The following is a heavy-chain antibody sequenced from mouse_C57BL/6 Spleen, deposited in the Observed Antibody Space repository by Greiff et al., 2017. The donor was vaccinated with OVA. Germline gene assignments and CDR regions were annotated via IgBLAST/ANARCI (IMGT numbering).Heavy chain of an antibody. CDR2: IDPETGGT. CDR1: GYTFTDYE. CDR3: TRNSDY. V-gene: IGHV1-15*01. Sequence: QVTLKVSGAELVRPGASVTLSCKASGYTFTDYEMHWVKQTPVHGLEWIGAIDPETGGTAYNQKFKGKAILTADKSSSTAYMELRSLTSEDSAVYYCTRNSDYWGQGTSVTVSS. J-gene: IGHJ4*01.